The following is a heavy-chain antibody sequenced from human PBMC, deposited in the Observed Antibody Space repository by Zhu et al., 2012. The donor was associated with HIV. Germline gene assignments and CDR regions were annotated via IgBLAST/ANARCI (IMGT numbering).Heavy chain of an antibody. J-gene: IGHJ5*01. CDR1: GGSISSHF. V-gene: IGHV4-59*11. D-gene: IGHD3-9*01. Sequence: QVQLQESGPRLVRPSETLSLTCTVSGGSISSHFWTWIRQPPGKGLEWIGNVYFSGSTKCNPSLESRVTISIDMSKNHFSLELTSVTAADTAVYYCARDRDYDILSGAFDSWGQGTLVTVSS. CDR2: VYFSGST. CDR3: ARDRDYDILSGAFDS.